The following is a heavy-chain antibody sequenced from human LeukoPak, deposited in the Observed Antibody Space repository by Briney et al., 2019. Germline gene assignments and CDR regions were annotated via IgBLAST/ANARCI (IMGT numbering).Heavy chain of an antibody. D-gene: IGHD3-22*01. J-gene: IGHJ1*01. CDR3: AKDDDTSGHYSFFQD. CDR2: INHSGST. V-gene: IGHV4-34*01. CDR1: GGSFSGYY. Sequence: SETLSLTCAVYGGSFSGYYWSWIRQPPGKGLEWIGEINHSGSTNYNPSLKSRVTISVDTSKNQFSLKLSSVTAADTAVYYCAKDDDTSGHYSFFQDWGQGALVIVSS.